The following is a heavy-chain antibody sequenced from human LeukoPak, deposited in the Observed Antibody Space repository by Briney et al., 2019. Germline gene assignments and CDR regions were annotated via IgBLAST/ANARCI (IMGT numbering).Heavy chain of an antibody. J-gene: IGHJ3*02. CDR3: ASEGIAAAADI. CDR2: ISYDGSNK. Sequence: GGSLGLSCAASGFTFSSYGMHWVRQAPGKGLEWEAVISYDGSNKYYADSVKGRFTISRDNSKNTLYLQMNSLRAEDTAVYYCASEGIAAAADIWGQGTMVTVSS. CDR1: GFTFSSYG. V-gene: IGHV3-30*03. D-gene: IGHD6-13*01.